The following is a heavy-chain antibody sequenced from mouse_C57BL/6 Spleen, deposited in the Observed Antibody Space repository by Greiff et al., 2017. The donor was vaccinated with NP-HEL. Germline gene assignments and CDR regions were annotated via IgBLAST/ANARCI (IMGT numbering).Heavy chain of an antibody. J-gene: IGHJ4*01. V-gene: IGHV1-53*01. D-gene: IGHD5-5*01. CDR2: INPSNGGT. CDR1: GYTFTSYW. Sequence: QVQLQQPGTELVKPGASVKLSCTASGYTFTSYWMHWVKQRPGQGLEWIGNINPSNGGTDYNEKFKSKATLTVDKSSSTAYMQLSSLTSEDTAVYYCARGGLPYAMDYWGQGTSVTVSS. CDR3: ARGGLPYAMDY.